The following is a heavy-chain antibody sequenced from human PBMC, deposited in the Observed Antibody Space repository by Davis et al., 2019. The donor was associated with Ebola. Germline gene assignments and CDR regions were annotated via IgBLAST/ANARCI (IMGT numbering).Heavy chain of an antibody. J-gene: IGHJ3*01. Sequence: PGGSLRLSCAASGFTLSRSAMSWVRQAPGKGLEWVSGISDSGGSTYYADSVKGRFTISRDNAKNSLYLQVNSLRAEDTAVYYCAAELTGDAFDFWGQGTMVTVSS. V-gene: IGHV3-23*01. CDR3: AAELTGDAFDF. CDR2: ISDSGGST. CDR1: GFTLSRSA. D-gene: IGHD7-27*01.